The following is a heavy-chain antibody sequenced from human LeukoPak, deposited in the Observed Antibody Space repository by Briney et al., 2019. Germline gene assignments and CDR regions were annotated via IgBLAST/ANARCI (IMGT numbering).Heavy chain of an antibody. CDR2: ISAYTGNT. V-gene: IGHV1-18*01. Sequence: GASVKVSCKASGYTFTSYGISWVRQAPGQGLEWMGWISAYTGNTNYAEKLQDRVTVTTDTSTDTASMEVRSLRSDDTAVSYCARLHCSGGNCYSHFDYWGQGTLVTVSS. D-gene: IGHD2-15*01. CDR1: GYTFTSYG. CDR3: ARLHCSGGNCYSHFDY. J-gene: IGHJ4*02.